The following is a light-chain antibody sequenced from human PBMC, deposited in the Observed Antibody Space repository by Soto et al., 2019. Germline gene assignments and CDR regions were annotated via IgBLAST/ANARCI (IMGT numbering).Light chain of an antibody. CDR3: AAWDDSLSGYV. J-gene: IGLJ1*01. CDR1: MSNIGRNY. V-gene: IGLV1-47*01. Sequence: QSVLTQPPSTSGTPGQRVTISCSGSMSNIGRNYVYWYQQLPGTAPKVLIYRNDQRPSGVPDRFSGSKSGTSASLAISGLRSEDEADYYCAAWDDSLSGYVFGTGTKLTVL. CDR2: RND.